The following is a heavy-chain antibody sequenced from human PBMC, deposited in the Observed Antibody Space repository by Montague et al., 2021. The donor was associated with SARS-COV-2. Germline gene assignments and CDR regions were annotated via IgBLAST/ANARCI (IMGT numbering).Heavy chain of an antibody. J-gene: IGHJ6*02. CDR3: ARDALAVAGNYYYYGMDV. CDR1: GFTFSSYW. Sequence: SLRLSCAASGFTFSSYWMSWVRQAPGKGLEWVAHIMQDGSEKYYVDSVKGRFTISRDNAKNSLYLQMNSLRAEDTAAYYCARDALAVAGNYYYYGMDVWGQGTTVAVSS. CDR2: IMQDGSEK. V-gene: IGHV3-7*03. D-gene: IGHD6-19*01.